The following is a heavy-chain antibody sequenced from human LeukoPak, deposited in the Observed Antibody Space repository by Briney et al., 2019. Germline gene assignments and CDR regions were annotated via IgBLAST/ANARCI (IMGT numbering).Heavy chain of an antibody. V-gene: IGHV1-69*13. Sequence: GASVKVSCKASGGTFSSYAISWVRQAPGQGLEWMGGIIPIFGTANYAQKFQGRVTITADESTSTAYMELSSLRSEDTAVYYCARGLYTVVPAAISYYYYYYGMDVWGQGTTVTVSS. J-gene: IGHJ6*02. D-gene: IGHD2-2*01. CDR1: GGTFSSYA. CDR3: ARGLYTVVPAAISYYYYYYGMDV. CDR2: IIPIFGTA.